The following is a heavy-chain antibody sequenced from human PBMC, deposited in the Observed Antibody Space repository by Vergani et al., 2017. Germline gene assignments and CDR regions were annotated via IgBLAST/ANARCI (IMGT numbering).Heavy chain of an antibody. V-gene: IGHV1-18*01. Sequence: QVQLVQSGAEVKKPGASVKVSCKASGYTFTSYGISWVRQAPGQGLEWMGWISAYNGNTNYAQKLQGRVTMTTDTSTSTAYMELRSLRSDDTAVYYCAKDQVSIVPAATYGMDVWGQGTTVTVSS. CDR3: AKDQVSIVPAATYGMDV. D-gene: IGHD2-2*01. J-gene: IGHJ6*02. CDR2: ISAYNGNT. CDR1: GYTFTSYG.